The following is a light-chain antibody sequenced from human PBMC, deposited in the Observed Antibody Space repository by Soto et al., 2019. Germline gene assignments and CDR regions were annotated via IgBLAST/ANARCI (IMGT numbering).Light chain of an antibody. CDR2: DVT. V-gene: IGLV2-11*01. CDR3: CSYAARYTLV. J-gene: IGLJ2*01. Sequence: QSVLAQPRSVSGSPGQSVTISCSGTSSDVGGYNSDSWYQQFPGKAPKLMIYDVTKRPSGVPDRFSGSKSGNTASLTISGLQAEDEADYYCCSYAARYTLVFGGGTKLTVL. CDR1: SSDVGGYNS.